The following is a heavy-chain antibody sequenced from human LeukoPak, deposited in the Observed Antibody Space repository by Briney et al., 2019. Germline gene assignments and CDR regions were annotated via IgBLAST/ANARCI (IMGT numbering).Heavy chain of an antibody. CDR2: IYHSGST. CDR3: ASSGSSGDYYFDY. J-gene: IGHJ4*02. Sequence: SQTLSLTCAVSGGSISSGGYSWSWIRQPPGKGLEWIGSIYHSGSTYYNPSLKSRVTISVDRSKNQFSLKLSSVTAAGTAVYYCASSGSSGDYYFDYWGEGTLVTVS. D-gene: IGHD1-26*01. V-gene: IGHV4-30-2*01. CDR1: GGSISSGGYS.